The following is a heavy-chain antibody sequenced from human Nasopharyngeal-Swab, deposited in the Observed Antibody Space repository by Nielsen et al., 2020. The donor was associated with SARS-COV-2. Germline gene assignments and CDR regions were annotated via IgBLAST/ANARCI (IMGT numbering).Heavy chain of an antibody. CDR2: IIPILGIP. V-gene: IGHV1-69*04. Sequence: SVKVSCKASGGTVSSYAISWVRQAPGQGLEGMGRIIPILGIPNYAQKFQGRLTITADTSTTTAYMELSGLRSDDTAVFYCTREAPMSGRSINYFDPWGQGTLVTVSS. CDR1: GGTVSSYA. J-gene: IGHJ5*02. D-gene: IGHD1-1*01. CDR3: TREAPMSGRSINYFDP.